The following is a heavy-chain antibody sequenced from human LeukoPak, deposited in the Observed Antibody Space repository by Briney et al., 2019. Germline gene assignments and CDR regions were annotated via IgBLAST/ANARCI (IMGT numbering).Heavy chain of an antibody. CDR3: AKGMYSSSFHFDY. CDR2: ISGSGGST. CDR1: RFTLSSYA. J-gene: IGHJ4*02. D-gene: IGHD6-13*01. Sequence: GGSLRLSCAASRFTLSSYAMSWVRQAPGKGLEWVSAISGSGGSTYYADSVKGRFTISRDNSKNTLYLQMNSLRAEDTAVYYCAKGMYSSSFHFDYWGQGTLLTVSS. V-gene: IGHV3-23*01.